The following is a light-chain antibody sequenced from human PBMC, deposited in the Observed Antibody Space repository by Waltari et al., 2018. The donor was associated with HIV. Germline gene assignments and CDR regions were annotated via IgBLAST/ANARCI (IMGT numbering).Light chain of an antibody. CDR1: SSNIGVTY. CDR2: RNN. V-gene: IGLV1-47*01. J-gene: IGLJ2*01. Sequence: SVLTQPPSASGTPGQRVTISCSGSSSNIGVTYVYWYQQLPGTTPHLLIQRNNQRPSGVPDRFSGCKSGTSASLAISGLRSEDEADYYCASWDDSLSGLVFGGGTKLTVL. CDR3: ASWDDSLSGLV.